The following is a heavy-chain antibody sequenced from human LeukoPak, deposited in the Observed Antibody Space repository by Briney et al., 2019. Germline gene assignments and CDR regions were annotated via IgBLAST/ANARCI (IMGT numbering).Heavy chain of an antibody. J-gene: IGHJ3*02. V-gene: IGHV4-61*02. D-gene: IGHD6-13*01. CDR3: ARYSSSWYGNAFDI. Sequence: SETLSLTCTVSGGSISSVSYYWSWILQPAGKGLEWIGRIYTSGTTNYNPSPKSPVTISVHTPQNQCSLTLSSLTAADTAVYYCARYSSSWYGNAFDIWGQGTMVTVSA. CDR1: GGSISSVSYY. CDR2: IYTSGTT.